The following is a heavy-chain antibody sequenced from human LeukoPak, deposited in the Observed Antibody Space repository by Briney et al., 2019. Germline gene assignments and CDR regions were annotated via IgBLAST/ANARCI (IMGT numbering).Heavy chain of an antibody. CDR1: GGSVSSSGYY. CDR2: IHYNGGT. J-gene: IGHJ4*02. D-gene: IGHD6-13*01. CDR3: ARGVVVAAAVSYPGYYFDY. V-gene: IGHV4-39*01. Sequence: SETLSLTCTVSGGSVSSSGYYWGWIRQPPGKGLEWIGTIHYNGGTYYNPSLKGRVTISIDTSKNRFSLQLSSVAAADTAVYYCARGVVVAAAVSYPGYYFDYWGQGILVTVSS.